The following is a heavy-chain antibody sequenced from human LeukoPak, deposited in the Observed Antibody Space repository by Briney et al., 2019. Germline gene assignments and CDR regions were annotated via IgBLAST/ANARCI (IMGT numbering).Heavy chain of an antibody. D-gene: IGHD3-10*01. V-gene: IGHV4-4*02. J-gene: IGHJ4*02. CDR3: ARDGVSGRAFDY. Sequence: SETLSLTCAVSGGSISSSNWWSWVRQPPGKGLEWIGKIYHSGSTNYNPSLKSRVTISVDKSKNQFSLKLSSVTAADTAVYYCARDGVSGRAFDYWGQGTLVTVSS. CDR2: IYHSGST. CDR1: GGSISSSNW.